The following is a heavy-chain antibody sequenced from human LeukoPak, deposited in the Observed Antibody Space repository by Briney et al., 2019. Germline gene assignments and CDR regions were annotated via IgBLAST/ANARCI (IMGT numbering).Heavy chain of an antibody. J-gene: IGHJ1*01. CDR3: AKDHSSSTGYFQH. CDR1: GFTFSSYG. V-gene: IGHV3-30*18. Sequence: GGSLRLSCAASGFTFSSYGMHWVRQAPGKGLEWVAVISYDGSNKYYADSVKGRFTISRDNSKNTLYLQMNSLRAEDTAVYYCAKDHSSSTGYFQHWGQGTLVTASS. CDR2: ISYDGSNK. D-gene: IGHD6-13*01.